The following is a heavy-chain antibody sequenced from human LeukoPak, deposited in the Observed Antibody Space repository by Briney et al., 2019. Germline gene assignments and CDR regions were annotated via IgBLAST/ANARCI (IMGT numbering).Heavy chain of an antibody. D-gene: IGHD3-10*01. V-gene: IGHV4-34*01. Sequence: PSETLSLTCAVYGVSFSGYYWSWIRQPPGKGLEWIGEINHSGSTNYNPSLKSRVTISVDTSKNQFSLKLSSVTAADTAVYYCARGDYYGSGSYYTHYYYYYGMDVWGKGTTVTVSS. CDR2: INHSGST. CDR3: ARGDYYGSGSYYTHYYYYYGMDV. CDR1: GVSFSGYY. J-gene: IGHJ6*04.